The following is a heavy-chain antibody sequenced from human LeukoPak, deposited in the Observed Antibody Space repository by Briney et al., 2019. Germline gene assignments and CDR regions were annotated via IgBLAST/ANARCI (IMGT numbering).Heavy chain of an antibody. Sequence: SETLSLTCAVYGGSFSGYYWSWIRQPPGKGLEWIGEINHSGSTNYNPSLKSRVTISVDTSKNQFSLKLSSVTAADTAVYYCARGIRECSSTSCYGRSFDPWGQGTLVTVSS. J-gene: IGHJ5*02. D-gene: IGHD2-2*01. CDR3: ARGIRECSSTSCYGRSFDP. CDR1: GGSFSGYY. CDR2: INHSGST. V-gene: IGHV4-34*01.